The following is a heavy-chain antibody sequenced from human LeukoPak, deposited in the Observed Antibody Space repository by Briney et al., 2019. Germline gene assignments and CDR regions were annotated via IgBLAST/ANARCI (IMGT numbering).Heavy chain of an antibody. CDR1: GYSFTSYW. CDR2: IYPGDSDT. J-gene: IGHJ4*02. CDR3: SRRAVGATQGSFYFGY. Sequence: GESLKISCKGSGYSFTSYWIGWVRQMPGKGLEWMGIIYPGDSDTRYSPSFQGQVTISADKSISTAYLQWSSLKGSDTAMYYCSRRAVGATQGSFYFGYRGQGTLVTVSS. V-gene: IGHV5-51*01. D-gene: IGHD1-26*01.